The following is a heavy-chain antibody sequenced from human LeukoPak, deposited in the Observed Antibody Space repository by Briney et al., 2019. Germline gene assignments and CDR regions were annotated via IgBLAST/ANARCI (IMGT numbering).Heavy chain of an antibody. J-gene: IGHJ6*02. CDR2: INTNTGNP. Sequence: ASVKVSCKASGYTFTTYFVNWVRQAPGQGLEWMGWINTNTGNPTYAQGFTGRFVFSLDTSVSTAYLQISSLKAEDTAVYYCASMGGTMRGYYYYYGMDVWGQGTTVTVSS. D-gene: IGHD1-1*01. V-gene: IGHV7-4-1*02. CDR1: GYTFTTYF. CDR3: ASMGGTMRGYYYYYGMDV.